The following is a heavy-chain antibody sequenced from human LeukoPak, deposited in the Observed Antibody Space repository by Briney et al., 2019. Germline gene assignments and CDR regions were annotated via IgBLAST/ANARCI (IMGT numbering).Heavy chain of an antibody. V-gene: IGHV3-53*01. CDR2: IYSGGST. J-gene: IGHJ3*02. CDR3: ARDRRTMSHAFDI. CDR1: GFTVSSNY. Sequence: GGSLRLSCAASGFTVSSNYMSWVRQAPGKGLEWVSVIYSGGSTYYADSVKGRFTISRDNSKNTLYLQMNSLRAGDTAVYYCARDRRTMSHAFDIWGQGTMVTVSS.